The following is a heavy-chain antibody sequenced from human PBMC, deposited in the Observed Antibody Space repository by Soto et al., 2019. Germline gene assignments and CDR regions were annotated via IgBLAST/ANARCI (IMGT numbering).Heavy chain of an antibody. CDR1: GFTFSSYA. CDR2: ISSNGGST. Sequence: RLSCAASGFTFSSYAMHWVRQAPGKGLEYVSAISSNGGSTYYADSVKGRFTISRDNSKNTLYLQMGSLRAEDMAVYYCARGSLRYFDWPSPAYYYYGMDVWGQGTTVTVSS. CDR3: ARGSLRYFDWPSPAYYYYGMDV. V-gene: IGHV3-64*02. J-gene: IGHJ6*02. D-gene: IGHD3-9*01.